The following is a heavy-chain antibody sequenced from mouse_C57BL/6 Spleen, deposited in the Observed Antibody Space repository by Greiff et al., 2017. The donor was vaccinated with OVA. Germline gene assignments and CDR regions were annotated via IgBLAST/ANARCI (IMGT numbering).Heavy chain of an antibody. CDR1: GFTFSDYY. CDR3: AREDYYGSLDY. CDR2: INYDGSST. D-gene: IGHD1-1*01. J-gene: IGHJ2*01. V-gene: IGHV5-16*01. Sequence: DVKLVESEGGLVQPGSSMKLSCTASGFTFSDYYMAWVRQVPEKGLEWVANINYDGSSTYCLDSLKSRFIISRDNAKNILYLQMSSLKSEDTATYYCAREDYYGSLDYWGQGTTLTVSS.